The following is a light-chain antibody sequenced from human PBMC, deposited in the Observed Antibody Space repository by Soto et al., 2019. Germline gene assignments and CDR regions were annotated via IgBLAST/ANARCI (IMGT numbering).Light chain of an antibody. CDR3: QQYNNWPPIT. CDR1: QSVRSN. J-gene: IGKJ5*01. Sequence: EIVMTQSPATLSVSAGERATLSCRARQSVRSNLAWYQQKPGQAPRLLIYDASTRATGIPARFSGSGSGTEFILTISSLQSEDFGVYYCQQYNNWPPITFGQGTRLEIX. V-gene: IGKV3D-15*01. CDR2: DAS.